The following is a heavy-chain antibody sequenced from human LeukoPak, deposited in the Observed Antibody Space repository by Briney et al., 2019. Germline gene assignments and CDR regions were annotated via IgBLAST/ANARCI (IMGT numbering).Heavy chain of an antibody. CDR2: INPNSGGT. J-gene: IGHJ4*02. CDR3: ARDESCSSTSCSDY. Sequence: ASVKVSCKASGYTFTGYYMHWVRQAPGQGLEWMGWINPNSGGTNYAQKFQGRVTMTRDTSISTAYMELSRLISDDTAVYYCARDESCSSTSCSDYWGQGTLVTVSS. CDR1: GYTFTGYY. V-gene: IGHV1-2*02. D-gene: IGHD2-2*01.